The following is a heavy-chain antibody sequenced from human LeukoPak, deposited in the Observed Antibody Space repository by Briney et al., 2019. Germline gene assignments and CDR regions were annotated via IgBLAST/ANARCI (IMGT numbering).Heavy chain of an antibody. CDR2: IYYSGST. V-gene: IGHV4-59*08. CDR1: GGSVSGYY. Sequence: SETLSLTGTVSGGSVSGYYWSWIRQPPGKGLEWIGYIYYSGSTDYNPSLKSRVTISSDTSKNQFSLKLSSVSAADTAVYYCARRGYSSGYYYLDYWGQGTLVAVSS. CDR3: ARRGYSSGYYYLDY. D-gene: IGHD6-19*01. J-gene: IGHJ4*02.